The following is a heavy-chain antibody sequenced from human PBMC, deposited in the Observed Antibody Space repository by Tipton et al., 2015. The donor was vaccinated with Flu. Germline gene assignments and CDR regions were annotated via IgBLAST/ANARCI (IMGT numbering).Heavy chain of an antibody. J-gene: IGHJ4*02. CDR3: ARTAVARGDY. D-gene: IGHD2-21*01. CDR1: GFTFSSYW. V-gene: IGHV3-74*01. CDR2: INSDGSST. Sequence: SLRLSCAASGFTFSSYWMHWVRQAPGKGLVWVSRINSDGSSTSYAASVKGRFTISRDNAKNTMHRLMNSLRAEDTAVYYCARTAVARGDYWGQGTLVPVSP.